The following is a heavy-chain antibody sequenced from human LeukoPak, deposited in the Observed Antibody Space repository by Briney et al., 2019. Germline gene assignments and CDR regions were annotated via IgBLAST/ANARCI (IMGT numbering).Heavy chain of an antibody. D-gene: IGHD3-10*01. CDR1: GFTFSSYW. Sequence: PGGSLRLPCAASGFTFSSYWMHWVRHAPGKGLVWVSRINTDGSSTSYADSVKGRFTISRDNAKNTLYLQMNSLRAEDTAVYYCARTVPGYFFDCWVQGTMVTVSS. V-gene: IGHV3-74*01. CDR2: INTDGSST. J-gene: IGHJ4*02. CDR3: ARTVPGYFFDC.